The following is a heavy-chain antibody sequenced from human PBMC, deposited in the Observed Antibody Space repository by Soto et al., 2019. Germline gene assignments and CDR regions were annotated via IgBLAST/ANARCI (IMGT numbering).Heavy chain of an antibody. CDR1: GGSFSGYY. CDR2: INHSGST. V-gene: IGHV4-34*01. Sequence: SETLSLTCAVYGGSFSGYYWSWIRQPPGKGLEWIGEINHSGSTNYNPSLKSRVTISVDTSKNQFSLKLSSVTAADTAVYYCPGGDPHYYLDVWGKGTTVTVSS. CDR3: PGGDPHYYLDV. J-gene: IGHJ6*03.